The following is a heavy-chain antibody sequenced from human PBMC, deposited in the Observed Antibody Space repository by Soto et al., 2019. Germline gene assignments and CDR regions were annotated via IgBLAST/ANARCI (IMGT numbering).Heavy chain of an antibody. CDR3: AKDNGWEITQRPYYFDY. CDR2: ISYDGSNK. V-gene: IGHV3-30*18. J-gene: IGHJ4*02. Sequence: QVQLVESGGGVVQPGRSPRLSCAASGFTFSSYGMHWVRQAPGKGLEWVAVISYDGSNKYYADSVKGRFTISRDNSKNTLYLQMNSLRAEDTAVYYCAKDNGWEITQRPYYFDYWGQGTLVTVSS. CDR1: GFTFSSYG. D-gene: IGHD1-26*01.